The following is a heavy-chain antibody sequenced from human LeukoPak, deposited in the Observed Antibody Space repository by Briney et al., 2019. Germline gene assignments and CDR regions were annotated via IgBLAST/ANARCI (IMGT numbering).Heavy chain of an antibody. J-gene: IGHJ4*02. CDR1: GFTFSTYG. CDR3: ARGSENYLGGLDY. Sequence: GGSLRLSCVASGFTFSTYGMSWVRQAPGKGLEWVSAISGSGGSTYYADSVKGRFTISRDNAKNSLFLQMNSLRAEDTAVYYCARGSENYLGGLDYWGQGTQVTVSS. CDR2: ISGSGGST. V-gene: IGHV3-23*01. D-gene: IGHD3-16*01.